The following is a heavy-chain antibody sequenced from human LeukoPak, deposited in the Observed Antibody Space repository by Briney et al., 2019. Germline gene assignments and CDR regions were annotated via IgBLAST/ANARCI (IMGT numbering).Heavy chain of an antibody. Sequence: GGSLRLSCAASGFTFSSHEMKWVRQAPGKGLEWVSYISSSGSTIYYADSVKGRFAISRDNAKNSLYLQMNSLRAEDTAVYYCARVKGSGWYEVDYWGQGTLVTVSS. V-gene: IGHV3-48*03. D-gene: IGHD6-19*01. CDR3: ARVKGSGWYEVDY. CDR2: ISSSGSTI. J-gene: IGHJ4*02. CDR1: GFTFSSHE.